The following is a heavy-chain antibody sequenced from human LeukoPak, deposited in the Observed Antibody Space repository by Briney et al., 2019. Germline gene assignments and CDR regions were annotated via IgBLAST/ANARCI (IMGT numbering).Heavy chain of an antibody. J-gene: IGHJ4*02. CDR1: GYTFTSYD. D-gene: IGHD3-22*01. CDR3: ARSNYYDSSGYFPTDY. V-gene: IGHV1-8*03. Sequence: ASVKVSCKASGYTFTSYDINWVRQATGQGLEWMGWMNPNSGNTGYAQKFQGRVTITRNTSISTAYMELSSLRSEDTAVYYCARSNYYDSSGYFPTDYWGQGTLVTVSS. CDR2: MNPNSGNT.